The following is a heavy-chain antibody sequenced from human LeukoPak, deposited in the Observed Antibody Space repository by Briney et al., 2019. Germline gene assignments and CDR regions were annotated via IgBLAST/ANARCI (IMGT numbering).Heavy chain of an antibody. CDR2: IYYSGST. V-gene: IGHV4-39*01. J-gene: IGHJ5*02. CDR3: ARQRSGFNWFDP. D-gene: IGHD6-19*01. Sequence: PSETLSLTCTVSGGSISSSSYYWGWIRQPPGKGLEWIGSIYYSGSTYNNPSLKSRVTISVDTSKNQFSLKLSSVTAADTAVYYCARQRSGFNWFDPWGQGTLVTVSS. CDR1: GGSISSSSYY.